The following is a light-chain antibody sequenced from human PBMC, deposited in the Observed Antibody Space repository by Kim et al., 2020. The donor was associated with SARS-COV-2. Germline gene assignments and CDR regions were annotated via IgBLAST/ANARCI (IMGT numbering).Light chain of an antibody. V-gene: IGKV2-30*01. CDR2: DVS. CDR1: GGLVKGVGTTF. J-gene: IGKJ5*01. Sequence: IAGSSSGGLVKGVGTTFLHWFQQRPGEPPGRLIQDVSERHWGLRDRFGGGGSGNNYTPRISQVEDEVVGIYYCIQHKYEITFGQGTRLEIK. CDR3: IQHKYEIT.